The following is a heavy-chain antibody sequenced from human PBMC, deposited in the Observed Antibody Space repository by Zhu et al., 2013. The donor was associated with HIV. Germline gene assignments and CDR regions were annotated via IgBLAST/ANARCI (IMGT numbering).Heavy chain of an antibody. CDR2: IIPVLGTA. Sequence: QVQLMQSGPEVKRPGSSVRVSCQASGVKLKFHAISWIRQAPGQGLEWLGGIIPVLGTAKYAQKFQDRVTITADDATRAASMELRSLRSDDTAVYYCARDAALEYSSSSGAFDIWGQGTMVTVSS. CDR1: GVKLKFHA. V-gene: IGHV1-69*01. J-gene: IGHJ3*02. D-gene: IGHD6-6*01. CDR3: ARDAALEYSSSSGAFDI.